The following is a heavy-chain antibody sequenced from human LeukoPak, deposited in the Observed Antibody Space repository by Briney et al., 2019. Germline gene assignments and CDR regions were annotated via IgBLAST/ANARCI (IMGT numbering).Heavy chain of an antibody. J-gene: IGHJ4*02. CDR1: GYTFTSYY. CDR3: ARDLYYYDSYTGLGFDY. Sequence: ASVKVSCKASGYTFTSYYMHWVRQAPGQGLEWMGIINPSGGSTSYAQKFQGRVTMTRDTSTSTVYMELSSLRSGDTAVYYCARDLYYYDSYTGLGFDYWGQGTLVTVSS. V-gene: IGHV1-46*01. D-gene: IGHD3-22*01. CDR2: INPSGGST.